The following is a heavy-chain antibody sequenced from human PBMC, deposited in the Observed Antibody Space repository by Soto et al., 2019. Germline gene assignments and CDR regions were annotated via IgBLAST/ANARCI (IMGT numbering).Heavy chain of an antibody. Sequence: SVKVCCKASAYSSADFCISWVRQAPGQGLEWMGWVSGNNGASNPAPKVQGRITMTLDTSTGVSYMALRSLRSDDTAIYYCVRDQKYFRVNGNWFDSWGQGTLVTASS. V-gene: IGHV1-18*04. CDR2: VSGNNGAS. CDR3: VRDQKYFRVNGNWFDS. D-gene: IGHD2-2*01. CDR1: AYSSADFC. J-gene: IGHJ5*01.